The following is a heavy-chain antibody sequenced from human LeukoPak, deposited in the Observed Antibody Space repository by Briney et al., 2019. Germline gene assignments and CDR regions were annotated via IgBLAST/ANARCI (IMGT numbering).Heavy chain of an antibody. D-gene: IGHD3-22*01. V-gene: IGHV4-59*01. Sequence: PETLSLTCTVSGGSISSYYWSWIRHPPGKGLEWIGYIYYSGSTNYSTSLKSRVTISVDTSKNQFSLKLSSVTAADTAVYYCARALTPHCYDSSGYYWFDPWGQGTLVTVSS. CDR2: IYYSGST. J-gene: IGHJ5*02. CDR3: ARALTPHCYDSSGYYWFDP. CDR1: GGSISSYY.